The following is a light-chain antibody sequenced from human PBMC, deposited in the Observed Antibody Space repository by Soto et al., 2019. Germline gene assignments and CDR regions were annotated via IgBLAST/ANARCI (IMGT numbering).Light chain of an antibody. V-gene: IGKV3-11*01. CDR2: DAS. CDR3: QQRSNWPWT. CDR1: QSVGSS. Sequence: IVLTHSPGTLSLSPGERATLSCRASQSVGSSLAWYQQKPGQAPRLLIYDASNRATGIPVRVSGSGSGTDYTLTITNLEAEDFAIYYCQQRSNWPWTFGQGTKVDIK. J-gene: IGKJ1*01.